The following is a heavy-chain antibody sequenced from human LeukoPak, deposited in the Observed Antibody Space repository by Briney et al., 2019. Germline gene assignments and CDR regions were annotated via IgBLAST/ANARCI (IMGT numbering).Heavy chain of an antibody. Sequence: SETLSLTXAVYGGSFSGYYWGWICQPPGKGLEWIGEINHSGSTNYNPSLKSRVTISVDTSKNQFSLKLSSVTAADTAVYYCAREYADWGQGTLVTVSS. CDR3: AREYAD. V-gene: IGHV4-34*01. J-gene: IGHJ4*02. D-gene: IGHD2/OR15-2a*01. CDR1: GGSFSGYY. CDR2: INHSGST.